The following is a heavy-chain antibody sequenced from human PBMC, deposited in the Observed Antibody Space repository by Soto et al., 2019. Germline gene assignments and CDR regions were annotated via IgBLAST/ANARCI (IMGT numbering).Heavy chain of an antibody. D-gene: IGHD2-21*02. CDR1: GFTFSSYA. V-gene: IGHV3-30-3*01. CDR3: ARVPQNFVVVTATLTYYYYYGMDV. CDR2: ISYDGTNK. J-gene: IGHJ6*02. Sequence: GGSLRLSCAASGFTFSSYAMHWVRQAPGKGLEWVAVISYDGTNKYYADSVKGRFTLFMDNSKNTLYLQMNSLGSEDTAVYYCARVPQNFVVVTATLTYYYYYGMDVWGQGTTVTVSS.